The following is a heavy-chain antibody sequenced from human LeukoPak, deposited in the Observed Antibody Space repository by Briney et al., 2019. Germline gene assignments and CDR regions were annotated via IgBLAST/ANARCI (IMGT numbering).Heavy chain of an antibody. CDR2: IYYSWSS. CDR1: GGSINSGGSY. Sequence: SQTLSLTCTVSGGSINSGGSYWSWIRQHPGKGLEWIGCIYYSWSSYYNPSLKSRVTLSLDTSKNQFSLKLSSVTAADTAVYYCARDNGDYRSIYYYMDVWGKGTTVAVSS. D-gene: IGHD4-11*01. V-gene: IGHV4-31*03. CDR3: ARDNGDYRSIYYYMDV. J-gene: IGHJ6*03.